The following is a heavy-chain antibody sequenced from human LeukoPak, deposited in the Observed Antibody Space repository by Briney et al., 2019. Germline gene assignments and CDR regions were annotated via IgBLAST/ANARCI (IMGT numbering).Heavy chain of an antibody. Sequence: GGSLRLSCAASGFTFSSYAMYWVRQAPGKGLEYVSAISSNGGSTYYANSVKGRFTISRDNSKNTLYLQMGSLRAEDMAVYYCARDGRGSYPIYYFDYWGQGTLVTVSS. CDR3: ARDGRGSYPIYYFDY. D-gene: IGHD1-26*01. CDR1: GFTFSSYA. CDR2: ISSNGGST. J-gene: IGHJ4*02. V-gene: IGHV3-64*01.